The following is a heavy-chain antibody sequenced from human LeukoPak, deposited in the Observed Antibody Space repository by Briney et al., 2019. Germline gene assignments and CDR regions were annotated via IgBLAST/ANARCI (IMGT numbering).Heavy chain of an antibody. J-gene: IGHJ4*02. V-gene: IGHV3-48*03. CDR2: ISSSGSTI. Sequence: PGGSLRLSCAASGFTFSSYEMNWVRQAPGKGLEWVSYISSSGSTIYYADSVKGRFTISRDNAKNSLYLQMNSLRAEDTAVYYCARDYYDSSGYLNFDYWGQGTLVTVSS. CDR1: GFTFSSYE. D-gene: IGHD3-22*01. CDR3: ARDYYDSSGYLNFDY.